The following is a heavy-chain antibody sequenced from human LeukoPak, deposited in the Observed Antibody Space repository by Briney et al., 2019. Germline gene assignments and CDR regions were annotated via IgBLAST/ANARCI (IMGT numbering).Heavy chain of an antibody. J-gene: IGHJ4*02. D-gene: IGHD3-9*01. CDR3: ARAWRRYDTGIGD. CDR1: GGSMSSASYW. V-gene: IGHV4-31*03. Sequence: PSETLSLTCTVSGGSMSSASYWWTWIRQRPGKGLEWIGYIFYSGSTDSNPSLKSRVMISVDTSKNQFSLKLTSVTAADTAVYFCARAWRRYDTGIGDWGQGTLVTVSS. CDR2: IFYSGST.